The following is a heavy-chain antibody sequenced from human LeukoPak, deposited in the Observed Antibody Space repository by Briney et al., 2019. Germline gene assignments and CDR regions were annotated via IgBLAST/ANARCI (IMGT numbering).Heavy chain of an antibody. CDR2: IYSGGST. Sequence: GGSLRLSCAASGFTVSNIYVSWVRQAPGKGLEWLSVIYSGGSTYYADSVKGRFTISRDNSKNTLYLQMNSLRAEDTAVYYCARVGCSGGSCFDYWGQGTLVTVSS. D-gene: IGHD2-15*01. J-gene: IGHJ4*02. CDR1: GFTVSNIY. CDR3: ARVGCSGGSCFDY. V-gene: IGHV3-53*01.